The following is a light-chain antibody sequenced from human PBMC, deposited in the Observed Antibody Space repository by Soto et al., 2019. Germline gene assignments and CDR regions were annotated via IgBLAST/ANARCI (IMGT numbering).Light chain of an antibody. CDR1: QGISTY. CDR3: QNYNGAPWT. CDR2: AAS. Sequence: DIQMTQSPSSLSASVGDRVTITCRASQGISTYLVWYQQKPGTVPKLLIFAASTLQSGVPSRFSGSGSGTDFTFTISSLQSEDVATYYCQNYNGAPWTFGQGTKVEIK. V-gene: IGKV1-27*01. J-gene: IGKJ1*01.